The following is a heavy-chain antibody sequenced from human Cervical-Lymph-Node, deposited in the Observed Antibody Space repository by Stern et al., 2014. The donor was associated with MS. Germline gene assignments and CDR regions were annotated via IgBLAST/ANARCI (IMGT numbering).Heavy chain of an antibody. V-gene: IGHV1-69*01. CDR3: ALSSETSDRWYSLGYDL. CDR1: GGTFSKFP. Sequence: VQLVESGGEVTKPGSSVKVSCKASGGTFSKFPSRWVLQAPGQGLEWMGGILRVFGTPTYAQEFRGRVTITADVSTSTVYMELSSLRSDDTAVYYCALSSETSDRWYSLGYDLWGQGTLVTVSS. D-gene: IGHD6-13*01. J-gene: IGHJ5*02. CDR2: ILRVFGTP.